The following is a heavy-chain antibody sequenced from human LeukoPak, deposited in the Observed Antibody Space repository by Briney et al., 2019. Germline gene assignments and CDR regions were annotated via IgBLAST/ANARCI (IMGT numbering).Heavy chain of an antibody. J-gene: IGHJ4*02. Sequence: GGSLRLSCAASGFTFSSYWMSWVRQAPGKGLEWVANIKQDGSEKYYVDSVKGRFTISRDNAKNSLYLQMNSLRAEDTAVYYCARDGYYYDSSGSHFDYWGQGTLVTVSS. CDR1: GFTFSSYW. D-gene: IGHD3-22*01. V-gene: IGHV3-7*01. CDR2: IKQDGSEK. CDR3: ARDGYYYDSSGSHFDY.